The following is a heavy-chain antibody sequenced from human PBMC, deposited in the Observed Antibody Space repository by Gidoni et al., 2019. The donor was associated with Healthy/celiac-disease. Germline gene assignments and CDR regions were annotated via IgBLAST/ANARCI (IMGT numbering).Heavy chain of an antibody. J-gene: IGHJ4*02. D-gene: IGHD2-15*01. CDR3: ARDRCGSCYFLDY. CDR1: GFTCSSYG. CDR2: IWYDGSNK. Sequence: QVQLVESGGGVVQPGRSLRLSCAASGFTCSSYGMHWVRQAPGKGLEWVAVIWYDGSNKYYADSVKGRFTISRDNSKNTLYLQMNSLRAEDTAVYYCARDRCGSCYFLDYWGQGTLVTVSS. V-gene: IGHV3-33*01.